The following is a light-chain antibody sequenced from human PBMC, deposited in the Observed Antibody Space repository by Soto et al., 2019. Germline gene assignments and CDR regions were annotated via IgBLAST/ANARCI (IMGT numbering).Light chain of an antibody. Sequence: EIVLTQSPGTLSLSPGERATLSCRASQSVSSSYLAWYQQKPGQAPRLLIYGASSSATGIPDRFSGSGSGTDFTLTICRLEPEDFAVYFCQHYGNSPPFSFGQGTKVEIK. J-gene: IGKJ2*01. CDR2: GAS. CDR3: QHYGNSPPFS. CDR1: QSVSSSY. V-gene: IGKV3-20*01.